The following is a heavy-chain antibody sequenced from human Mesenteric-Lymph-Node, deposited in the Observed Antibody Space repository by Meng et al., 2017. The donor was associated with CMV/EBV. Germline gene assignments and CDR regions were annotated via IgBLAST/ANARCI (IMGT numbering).Heavy chain of an antibody. D-gene: IGHD3-22*01. CDR2: MSPGSGNT. Sequence: SCRAAGYMFTTYDVTWVRQATGQWLGWMGWMSPGSGNTGYAQKFQGRVIMTRDTSTSTHYMELSSLTSEDTAVYYCARGVVAGVDYWGQGTLVTVSS. CDR1: GYMFTTYD. V-gene: IGHV1-8*01. CDR3: ARGVVAGVDY. J-gene: IGHJ4*02.